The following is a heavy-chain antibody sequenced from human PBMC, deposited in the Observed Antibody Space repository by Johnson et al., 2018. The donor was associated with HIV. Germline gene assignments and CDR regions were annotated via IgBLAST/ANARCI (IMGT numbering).Heavy chain of an antibody. CDR1: GFTFDDYG. V-gene: IGHV3-66*01. D-gene: IGHD2-21*01. J-gene: IGHJ3*02. CDR2: IYSCGST. Sequence: VQLVESGGGVVRPGGSLRLSCAASGFTFDDYGMNWVRQVPGKGLEWVSVIYSCGSTYDADLVKGRFTFSRDNSTHTLYLQMNSLRAEDTAVYYCAKGLHIVVEGDAFDIWGQGTMVTVSS. CDR3: AKGLHIVVEGDAFDI.